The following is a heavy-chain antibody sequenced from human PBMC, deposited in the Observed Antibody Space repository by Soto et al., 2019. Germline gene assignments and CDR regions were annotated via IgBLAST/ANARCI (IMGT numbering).Heavy chain of an antibody. D-gene: IGHD7-27*01. J-gene: IGHJ3*02. V-gene: IGHV4-34*01. Sequence: SETLSLTCAVYGGSFSGYYWSWIRQPPGKGLEWIGEINHSGSTNYNPSLKSRVTISVDTAKNQFSLKLSSVTAADTALYYGARGPGGPNAFDIWGQGTMVTVSS. CDR3: ARGPGGPNAFDI. CDR1: GGSFSGYY. CDR2: INHSGST.